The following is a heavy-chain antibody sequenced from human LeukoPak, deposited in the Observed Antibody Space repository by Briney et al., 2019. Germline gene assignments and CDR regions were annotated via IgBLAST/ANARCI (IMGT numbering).Heavy chain of an antibody. Sequence: SETLSLTCTVSGGSIRSSYYYWSWIRQPPGKGLEWIGYIYHSGSTNCNPSLKSRVTISVDTSENQFSLKLSSVTAADTAVYYCARHDYSNYIVFNYWGQGTPVTVSS. D-gene: IGHD4-11*01. CDR3: ARHDYSNYIVFNY. CDR1: GGSIRSSYYY. J-gene: IGHJ4*02. CDR2: IYHSGST. V-gene: IGHV4-61*01.